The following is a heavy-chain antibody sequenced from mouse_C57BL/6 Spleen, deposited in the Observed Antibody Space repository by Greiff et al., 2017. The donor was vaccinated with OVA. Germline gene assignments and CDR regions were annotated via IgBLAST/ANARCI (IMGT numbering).Heavy chain of an antibody. V-gene: IGHV5-9-1*02. J-gene: IGHJ1*03. CDR3: TRDNYYGSPWYFDV. CDR1: GFTFSSYA. CDR2: ISSGGDYI. Sequence: EVNVVESGEGLVKPGGSLKLSCAASGFTFSSYAMSWVRQTPEKRLEWVAYISSGGDYIYYADTVKGRFTISRDNARNTLYLQMSSLKSEDTAMYYCTRDNYYGSPWYFDVWGTGTTVTVSS. D-gene: IGHD1-1*01.